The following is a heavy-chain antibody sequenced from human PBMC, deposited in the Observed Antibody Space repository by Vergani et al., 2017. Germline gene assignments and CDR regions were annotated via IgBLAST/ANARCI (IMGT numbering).Heavy chain of an antibody. CDR2: IDPSDSYT. Sequence: EVQLVQSGAEVKKPGESLRISCKGSRYSFTSYWISWVRQMPGKGLEWMGRIDPSDSYTNYSPSFQGNVTISADKSISTAYLQWSSLKASDTAMYYCARQVAVAGKWWGPYYYYGMDVWGQGTTVTVSS. CDR3: ARQVAVAGKWWGPYYYYGMDV. CDR1: RYSFTSYW. V-gene: IGHV5-10-1*01. D-gene: IGHD6-19*01. J-gene: IGHJ6*02.